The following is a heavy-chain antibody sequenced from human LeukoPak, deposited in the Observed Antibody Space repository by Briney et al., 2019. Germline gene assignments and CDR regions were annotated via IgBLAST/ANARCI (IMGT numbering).Heavy chain of an antibody. Sequence: EASVKVSCKASGGTFSSYAISWVRQAPGQGLEWMGGIIPIFGTANYAQKFQGRVTITADESTSTAYMELSSLRSEDTAVYYCAREGSPIVVVPAAMGDGWFDPWGQETLVTVSS. J-gene: IGHJ5*02. V-gene: IGHV1-69*01. CDR2: IIPIFGTA. D-gene: IGHD2-2*01. CDR3: AREGSPIVVVPAAMGDGWFDP. CDR1: GGTFSSYA.